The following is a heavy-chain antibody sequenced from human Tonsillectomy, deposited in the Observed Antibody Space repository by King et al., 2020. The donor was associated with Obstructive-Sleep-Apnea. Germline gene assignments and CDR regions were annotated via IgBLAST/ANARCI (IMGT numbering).Heavy chain of an antibody. J-gene: IGHJ4*02. D-gene: IGHD3-9*01. CDR1: GYTFTSYG. CDR2: ISAYNGKT. Sequence: QLVQSGAEVKKPGASVKVSCKASGYTFTSYGISWVRQAPGQGLEWMGWISAYNGKTNYAQKLQDRVTMTTDTSTSTAYMELRSLRSDDTAGYYCAREPVLRYFDDLASYFDNWGQGTLVTVSS. CDR3: AREPVLRYFDDLASYFDN. V-gene: IGHV1-18*01.